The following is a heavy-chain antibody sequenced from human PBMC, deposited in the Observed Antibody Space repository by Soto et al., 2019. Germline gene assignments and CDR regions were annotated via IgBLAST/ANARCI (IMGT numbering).Heavy chain of an antibody. Sequence: SETLSLTCAVYGGSFSGYDWSGIRQPPGKGLEWSGEINHSGSTNYNPSLKSRVTISVDTSKNQFSLKLSSVTAADTDVYYCARAGEEYCSGGSCYRDFDYWGRGTLVTVSS. J-gene: IGHJ4*02. CDR1: GGSFSGYD. V-gene: IGHV4-34*01. D-gene: IGHD2-15*01. CDR2: INHSGST. CDR3: ARAGEEYCSGGSCYRDFDY.